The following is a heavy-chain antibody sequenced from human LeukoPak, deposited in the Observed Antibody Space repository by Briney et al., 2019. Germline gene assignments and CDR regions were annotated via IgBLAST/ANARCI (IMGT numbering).Heavy chain of an antibody. CDR1: GGSISSCY. V-gene: IGHV4-59*13. CDR3: ASSLRFLEWYAFDV. D-gene: IGHD3-3*01. Sequence: PSETLSLTCTVSGGSISSCYCSWNRLPQPPGQGWIGYIYYSGSTNYNPSLKSRVTISVDTSKNQFSLKLSSVTAADTAVYYCASSLRFLEWYAFDVWGQGTMVTVSS. J-gene: IGHJ3*01. CDR2: IYYSGST.